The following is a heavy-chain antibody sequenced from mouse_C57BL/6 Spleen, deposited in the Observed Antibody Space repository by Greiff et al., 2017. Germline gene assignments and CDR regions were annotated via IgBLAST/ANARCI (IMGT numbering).Heavy chain of an antibody. V-gene: IGHV2-5*01. CDR3: AKKSMVRYAMDY. Sequence: VKLMESGPGLVQPSQSLSITCTVSGFSLTSYGVHWVRQSPGKGLEWLGVIWSGGSTDYNAAFMSRLSITKDNSKSQVFFKMNSLQADDTSIYYCAKKSMVRYAMDYWGQGASVTVSS. D-gene: IGHD2-1*01. J-gene: IGHJ4*01. CDR1: GFSLTSYG. CDR2: IWSGGST.